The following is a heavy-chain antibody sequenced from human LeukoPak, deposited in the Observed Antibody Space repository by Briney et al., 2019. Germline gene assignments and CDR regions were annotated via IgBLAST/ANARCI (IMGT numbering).Heavy chain of an antibody. Sequence: SETLSLTCTVSGGSISSYYWSWIRQPPGKGLEWIGYIYYSGSTNYNPSLKSRVTISVDTSKNQFSLKLSSVTAADTAVYYCARAPNGYCGGDCYFDYWGQGTLVTVSS. CDR3: ARAPNGYCGGDCYFDY. CDR1: GGSISSYY. V-gene: IGHV4-59*01. D-gene: IGHD2-21*02. J-gene: IGHJ4*02. CDR2: IYYSGST.